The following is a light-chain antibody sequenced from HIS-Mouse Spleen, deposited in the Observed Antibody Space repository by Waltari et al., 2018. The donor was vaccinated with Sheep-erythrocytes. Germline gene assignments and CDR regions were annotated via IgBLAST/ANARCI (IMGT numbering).Light chain of an antibody. CDR2: DVS. CDR1: SSDVGGDNY. CDR3: CSYAGSYTWV. J-gene: IGLJ3*02. V-gene: IGLV2-11*01. Sequence: QSALTQPRSVSGSPGQSVAISCTVTSSDVGGDNYVSWYQQHPGKAPKLMIYDVSKRPSGVPDRVSGSKSGNTASLTISGLQAEDEADYYCCSYAGSYTWVFGGGTKLTVL.